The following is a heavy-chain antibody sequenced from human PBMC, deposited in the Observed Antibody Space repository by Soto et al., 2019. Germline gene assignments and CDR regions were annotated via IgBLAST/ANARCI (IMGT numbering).Heavy chain of an antibody. D-gene: IGHD6-19*01. CDR2: ISSSGSTI. CDR1: GFTFSSYE. CDR3: ARDLIAVAGRGIGY. V-gene: IGHV3-48*03. J-gene: IGHJ4*02. Sequence: PGGSLRLSCAASGFTFSSYEMNWVRQAPGRGLEWVSYISSSGSTIYYADSVKGRFTISRDNAKNSLYLQMNSLRAEDTAVYYCARDLIAVAGRGIGYWGQGTLVTVS.